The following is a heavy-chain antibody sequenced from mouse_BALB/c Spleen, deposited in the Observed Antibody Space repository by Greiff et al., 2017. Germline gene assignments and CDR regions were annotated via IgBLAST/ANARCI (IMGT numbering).Heavy chain of an antibody. CDR1: GFSLTGYG. CDR2: IWGDGST. V-gene: IGHV2-6-7*01. J-gene: IGHJ4*01. D-gene: IGHD1-1*01. CDR3: ARDGGYGSSYAMDY. Sequence: VQVVESGPGLVAPSQSLSITCTVSGFSLTGYGVNWVRQPPGKGLEWLGMIWGDGSTDYNSALKSRLSISKDNSKIQVFLKMNSLQTDDTARYYCARDGGYGSSYAMDYWGQGTSVTVSS.